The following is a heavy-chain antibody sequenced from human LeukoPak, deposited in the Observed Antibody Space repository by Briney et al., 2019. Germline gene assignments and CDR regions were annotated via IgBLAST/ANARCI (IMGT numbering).Heavy chain of an antibody. J-gene: IGHJ5*02. CDR2: INPNSGGT. CDR3: ARDIAAAGTRNWFDP. Sequence: ASVTVSCKASGYTFTGYYMHWVRQAPGQGLEWMGWINPNSGGTNYAQKFQGRVTMTRDTSISTAYMELSRLRSDDTAVYYCARDIAAAGTRNWFDPWGQGTLVTVSS. V-gene: IGHV1-2*02. CDR1: GYTFTGYY. D-gene: IGHD6-13*01.